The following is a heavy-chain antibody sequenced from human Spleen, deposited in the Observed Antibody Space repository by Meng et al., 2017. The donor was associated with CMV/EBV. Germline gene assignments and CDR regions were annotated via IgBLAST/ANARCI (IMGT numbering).Heavy chain of an antibody. D-gene: IGHD3-3*01. V-gene: IGHV3-7*01. Sequence: GESLKISCAASGFTFSSYWMTWVRQAPGKGLEWVANIKEDGSDKHYVDSVKGRFTISRDNAKNSLYLQMNSLRAEDTAVYYCARGRGTIFGVVNDFDYWGQGTLVTVSS. CDR3: ARGRGTIFGVVNDFDY. CDR1: GFTFSSYW. J-gene: IGHJ4*02. CDR2: IKEDGSDK.